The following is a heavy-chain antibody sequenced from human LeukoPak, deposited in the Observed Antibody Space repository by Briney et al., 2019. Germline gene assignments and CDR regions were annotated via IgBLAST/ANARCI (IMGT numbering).Heavy chain of an antibody. Sequence: PGGSLRLSCAASGFTVNTNCMSWVGQAPGKGLECVSVIYSVGSTYYADSVRGRFTISRDNSKNSLYLQMNSLRVEDTAVHYCARGDPARNWGQGTLLTVSS. CDR1: GFTVNTNC. CDR2: IYSVGST. V-gene: IGHV3-66*01. CDR3: ARGDPARN. J-gene: IGHJ4*02.